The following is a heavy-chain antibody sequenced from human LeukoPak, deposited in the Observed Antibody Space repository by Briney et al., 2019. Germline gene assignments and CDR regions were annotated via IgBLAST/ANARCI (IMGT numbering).Heavy chain of an antibody. D-gene: IGHD2-8*01. J-gene: IGHJ4*02. CDR2: IRYDGSNE. Sequence: GGSLRLSCAASGFTFSSYGMHWVRQAPGKGLEWVAFIRYDGSNEYYADSVKGRFTISRDNSKNTLYLQMNSLRAEDTAVYYCATGMGDIMVYEGFDYWGQGTLVTVSS. CDR3: ATGMGDIMVYEGFDY. CDR1: GFTFSSYG. V-gene: IGHV3-30*02.